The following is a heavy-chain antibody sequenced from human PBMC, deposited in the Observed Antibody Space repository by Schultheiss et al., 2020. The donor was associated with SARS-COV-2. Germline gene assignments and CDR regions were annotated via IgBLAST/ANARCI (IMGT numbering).Heavy chain of an antibody. V-gene: IGHV1-69*02. CDR3: ASLVGATVWFDP. CDR1: GGTFSSYT. D-gene: IGHD1-26*01. J-gene: IGHJ5*02. CDR2: IIPILGIA. Sequence: SVKVSCKASGGTFSSYTISWVRQAPGQGLEWMGRIIPILGIANYAQKFQGRVTITADKSTSTAYMELSSLRSEDTAVYYCASLVGATVWFDPWGQGTLVTVSS.